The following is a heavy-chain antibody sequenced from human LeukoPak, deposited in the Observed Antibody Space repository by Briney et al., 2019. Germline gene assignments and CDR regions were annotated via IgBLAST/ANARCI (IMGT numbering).Heavy chain of an antibody. CDR2: ISSSSTDI. D-gene: IGHD5-12*01. Sequence: PGGSLRLSCAASGFTFSTYSMNWVRQVPVKGLEWVSCISSSSTDIYYADSLKGRFTISRDNAKNSLYLQMNSLRAEDTAVYFCTRNSGYDDYWGQGTLVTVSS. V-gene: IGHV3-21*01. CDR3: TRNSGYDDY. J-gene: IGHJ4*02. CDR1: GFTFSTYS.